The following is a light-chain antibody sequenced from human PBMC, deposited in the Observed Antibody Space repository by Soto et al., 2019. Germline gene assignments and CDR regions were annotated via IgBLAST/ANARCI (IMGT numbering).Light chain of an antibody. J-gene: IGLJ2*01. V-gene: IGLV6-57*04. Sequence: NFMLTQPHSVSESPGKTVTISCTRSSGSIGSNSVQWYQQRPGSAPTTVIYEDDQRPSGVPNRFAGSIDRSSNSASLTISGLQTEDEADYYSRSYDTHTVVFGGGTKLTVL. CDR1: SGSIGSNS. CDR2: EDD. CDR3: RSYDTHTVV.